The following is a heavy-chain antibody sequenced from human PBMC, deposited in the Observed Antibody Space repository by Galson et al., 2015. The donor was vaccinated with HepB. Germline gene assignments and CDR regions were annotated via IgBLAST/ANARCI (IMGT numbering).Heavy chain of an antibody. V-gene: IGHV5-51*01. CDR2: IYPGDSDT. D-gene: IGHD3-22*01. CDR3: ARHWMYYDSSGYYYDYYYGMDV. Sequence: QSGAEVKKPGESLKISCKGSGYSFTSYWIGWVRQMPGKGLEWMGIIYPGDSDTRYSPSFQGQVTISADKSISTAYLQWSSLKASDTAMYYCARHWMYYDSSGYYYDYYYGMDVWGQGTTVTVSS. J-gene: IGHJ6*02. CDR1: GYSFTSYW.